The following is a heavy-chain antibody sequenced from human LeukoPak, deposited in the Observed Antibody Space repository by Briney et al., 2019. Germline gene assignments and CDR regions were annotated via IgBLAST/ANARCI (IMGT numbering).Heavy chain of an antibody. CDR2: INPNSGGT. D-gene: IGHD5/OR15-5a*01. Sequence: ASVKVSCKASGYTFTGYYMHWVRQAPGQGLEWVGRINPNSGGTNYAQKFQGRVTMTRDTSISTAYMELSRLRSDDTAVYYCARGVGVWAIIADWGQGTLVTVSS. J-gene: IGHJ4*02. CDR3: ARGVGVWAIIAD. CDR1: GYTFTGYY. V-gene: IGHV1-2*06.